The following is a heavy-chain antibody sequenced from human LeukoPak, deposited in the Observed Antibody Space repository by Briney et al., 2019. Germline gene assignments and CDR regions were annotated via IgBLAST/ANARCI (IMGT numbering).Heavy chain of an antibody. J-gene: IGHJ2*01. CDR2: INHSGST. CDR1: GGSFSDYY. Sequence: SETLSLTCAVYGGSFSDYYWAWIRQPPGKGLEWIGEINHSGSTNYNPSLKSRVTISVDTSKNQFSLKLSSVTAADTAVYYCARGTVTSRTWYFDLWGRGTLVTVSS. V-gene: IGHV4-34*01. D-gene: IGHD4-17*01. CDR3: ARGTVTSRTWYFDL.